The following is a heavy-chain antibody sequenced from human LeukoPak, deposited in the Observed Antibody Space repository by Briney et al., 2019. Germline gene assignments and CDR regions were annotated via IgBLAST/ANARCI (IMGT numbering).Heavy chain of an antibody. CDR1: GSTFRSYA. Sequence: EASVKVSCKASGSTFRSYAISWVRHAPGQGLEWMGGIIPIFGTANYAQKFQGRVTITADESTSTAYMELSSLRSEDTAVYYCARATFNDCSSTSCYEYNWFDPWGQGTLVLVSS. CDR3: ARATFNDCSSTSCYEYNWFDP. D-gene: IGHD2-2*01. J-gene: IGHJ5*02. CDR2: IIPIFGTA. V-gene: IGHV1-69*13.